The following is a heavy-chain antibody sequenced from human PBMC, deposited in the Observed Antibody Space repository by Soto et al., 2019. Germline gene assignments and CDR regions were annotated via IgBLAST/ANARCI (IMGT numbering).Heavy chain of an antibody. CDR3: AKTIVVASGYYFDH. Sequence: QVQLVESGGDLVKPGGSLRLACAASGFSFSDSYMSWVRQAPGKGLEWLSYISGGSSYTNYADSVQGRFTISRDNAKGSLYLEMNSLRADDTAVYYCAKTIVVASGYYFDHWGQGNLVTVSS. V-gene: IGHV3-11*06. CDR1: GFSFSDSY. CDR2: ISGGSSYT. D-gene: IGHD2-21*01. J-gene: IGHJ4*02.